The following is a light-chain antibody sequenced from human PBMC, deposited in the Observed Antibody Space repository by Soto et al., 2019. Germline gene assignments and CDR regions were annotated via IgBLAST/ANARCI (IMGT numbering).Light chain of an antibody. CDR3: QHYGSSSWT. CDR1: QSVSSSY. J-gene: IGKJ1*01. CDR2: GAS. V-gene: IGKV3-20*01. Sequence: EIVLTQSPGTLSLSPGERVTLSCRASQSVSSSYLAWYQQKLGQAPRLLIYGASTRAAGIPDRFSGGGSGTDFTLTISRLEPEEFAVYYCQHYGSSSWTFGLGTRVQIK.